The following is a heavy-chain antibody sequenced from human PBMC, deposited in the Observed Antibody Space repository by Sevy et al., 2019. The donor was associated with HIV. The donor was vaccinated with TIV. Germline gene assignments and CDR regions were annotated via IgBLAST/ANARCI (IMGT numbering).Heavy chain of an antibody. CDR3: ARDPKTMYYFDY. CDR2: ISYDGSNK. Sequence: GGSLRLSCAASGFTFSSYAMHWVRQAPGKGLEWVAVISYDGSNKYYADSVKGRFNNSRDNSKNTLYLQMNSLRAEDTAVYYCARDPKTMYYFDYWGQGTLVTVSS. J-gene: IGHJ4*02. D-gene: IGHD1-1*01. V-gene: IGHV3-30-3*01. CDR1: GFTFSSYA.